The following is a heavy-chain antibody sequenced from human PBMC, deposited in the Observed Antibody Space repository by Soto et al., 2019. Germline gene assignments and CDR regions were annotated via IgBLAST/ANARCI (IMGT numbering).Heavy chain of an antibody. CDR1: GGSISGYY. V-gene: IGHV4-59*01. D-gene: IGHD3-16*01. J-gene: IGHJ4*02. CDR2: MYYSGST. CDR3: ASVGWVWVSIFDY. Sequence: QVQLQESGPGLVKPSETLSLTCTVSGGSISGYYWSWIRQPPGKGLQWIGHMYYSGSTNYNPSLKCRATLSVHSSKYQFSLELRSVTAADVAISYCASVGWVWVSIFDYWGQGTLATVSS.